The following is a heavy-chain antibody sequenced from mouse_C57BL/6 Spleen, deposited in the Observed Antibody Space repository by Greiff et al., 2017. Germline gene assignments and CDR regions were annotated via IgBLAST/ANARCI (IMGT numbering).Heavy chain of an antibody. V-gene: IGHV1-15*01. CDR3: ARSGPYAMDY. D-gene: IGHD3-1*01. CDR2: IDPETGGT. Sequence: VQLQQSGAELVRPGASVTLSCKASGYTFTDYEMHWVKQTPVHGLEWIGAIDPETGGTAYNQKFKGKDILTADKSSSTAYMELRSLTSEDSAVYYCARSGPYAMDYWGQGTSVTVSS. J-gene: IGHJ4*01. CDR1: GYTFTDYE.